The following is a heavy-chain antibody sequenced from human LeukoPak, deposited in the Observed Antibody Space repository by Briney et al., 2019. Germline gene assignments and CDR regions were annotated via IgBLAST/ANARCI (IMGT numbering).Heavy chain of an antibody. CDR3: AKDRPEWGGEEAFDI. D-gene: IGHD3-16*01. CDR2: ISSDGRNK. J-gene: IGHJ3*02. V-gene: IGHV3-30*18. Sequence: GSLRLSWAAPGFTFRSYGIHWVRQAPGKGLEWVAVISSDGRNKYYADSVKGRFTISRDNSKNTLYLQMNSLRAEDTAVYYCAKDRPEWGGEEAFDIWGRGTMVAVSS. CDR1: GFTFRSYG.